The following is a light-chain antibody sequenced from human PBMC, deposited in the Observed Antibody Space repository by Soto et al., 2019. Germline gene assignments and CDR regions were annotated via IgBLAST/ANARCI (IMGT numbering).Light chain of an antibody. CDR1: QNIYYN. J-gene: IGKJ1*01. CDR2: RAS. Sequence: LMTQSPATVSVSPGESATLSCRASQNIYYNVAWYQQRPGQAPRLLIYRASTRAPGVPARFSGSGSVTEFTLTISSLQPEDFTVYSCLQYQTLWAFGQVTQVEI. V-gene: IGKV3-15*01. CDR3: LQYQTLWA.